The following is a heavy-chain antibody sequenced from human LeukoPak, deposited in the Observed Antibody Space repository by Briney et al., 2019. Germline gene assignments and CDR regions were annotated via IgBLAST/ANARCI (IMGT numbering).Heavy chain of an antibody. CDR1: GGSFSGYY. CDR3: ARSSDFTFGGVIPIGPYFDY. Sequence: SETLSLTCAVYGGSFSGYYWSWIRQPPGKGLEGIGEINHSGSTNYNPSLKSRVTISVDTSKNQFSLKLSSVTAADTAVYYCARSSDFTFGGVIPIGPYFDYWGQGTLVTVSS. J-gene: IGHJ4*02. D-gene: IGHD3-16*02. V-gene: IGHV4-34*01. CDR2: INHSGST.